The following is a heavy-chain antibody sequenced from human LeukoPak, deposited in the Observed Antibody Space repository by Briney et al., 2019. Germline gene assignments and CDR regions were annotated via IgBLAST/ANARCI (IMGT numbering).Heavy chain of an antibody. CDR1: GGSFSGYY. Sequence: PSETLSLTCAVYGGSFSGYYWSWIRQPPGKGLEWIGEINHSGSTNYNPSLKSRVTISVDTCKNQFSLKLSSVTAADTAVYYCGSYGSGSLDYWGQGTLVTVSS. D-gene: IGHD3-10*01. CDR3: GSYGSGSLDY. CDR2: INHSGST. V-gene: IGHV4-34*01. J-gene: IGHJ4*02.